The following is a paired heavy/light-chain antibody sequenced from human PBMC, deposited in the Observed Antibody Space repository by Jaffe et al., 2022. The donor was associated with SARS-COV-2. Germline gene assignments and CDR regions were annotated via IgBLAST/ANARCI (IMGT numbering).Heavy chain of an antibody. D-gene: IGHD3-10*01. CDR3: ARQVGTYYYAMDV. J-gene: IGHJ6*02. V-gene: IGHV3-7*03. CDR1: GFTFSSYW. Sequence: EEQLVESGGGLVQTGGSLRLSCVASGFTFSSYWMTWVRQAPGKGLEWVANIKQGGSEKYYVDSVKGRFTISRDNPKNSLYLQMSSLRAEDSAVYYCARQVGTYYYAMDVWGQGTTVTVSS. CDR2: IKQGGSEK.
Light chain of an antibody. V-gene: IGKV1-39*01. CDR2: AAS. CDR1: QSISTS. CDR3: QQSYSTPPLT. Sequence: DIQMTQSPPSLAASVGDRVTITCRASQSISTSLNWYQQKPGKAPKLLIYAASSLQSGVPSRFSGSRSGTDFTLTISSLQPEDFATYYCQQSYSTPPLTFGPGTKVH. J-gene: IGKJ3*01.